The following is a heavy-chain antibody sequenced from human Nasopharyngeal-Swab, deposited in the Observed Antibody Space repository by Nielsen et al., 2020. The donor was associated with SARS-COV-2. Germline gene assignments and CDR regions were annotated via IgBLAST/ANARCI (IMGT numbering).Heavy chain of an antibody. CDR3: AREYYDGGFDP. D-gene: IGHD3-3*01. J-gene: IGHJ5*02. Sequence: GESLKISCAASGFTFDDYGMSWVRQAPGKGLEWVSGINWNGGSTGYADSVKGRFTISRDNAKNSLYLQMNSLRAEDTALYHRAREYYDGGFDPWGQGTLVTVSS. CDR2: INWNGGST. CDR1: GFTFDDYG. V-gene: IGHV3-20*01.